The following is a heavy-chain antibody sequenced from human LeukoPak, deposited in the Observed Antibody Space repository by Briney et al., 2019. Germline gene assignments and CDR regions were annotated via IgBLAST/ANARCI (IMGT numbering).Heavy chain of an antibody. D-gene: IGHD1-1*01. CDR1: GFTFSSYG. CDR3: ARDTGTTRIYYYGMDV. V-gene: IGHV3-30*03. CDR2: ISYDGSNK. J-gene: IGHJ6*02. Sequence: GGSLRLSCAASGFTFSSYGMHWVRQAPGKGLEWVAVISYDGSNKYYADSVKGRFTISRDNSKNTLYLQMNSLRAEDTAVYYCARDTGTTRIYYYGMDVWGQGTTVTVSS.